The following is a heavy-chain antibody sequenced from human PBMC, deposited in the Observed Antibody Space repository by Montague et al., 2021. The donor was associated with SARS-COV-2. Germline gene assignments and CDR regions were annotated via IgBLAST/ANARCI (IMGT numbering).Heavy chain of an antibody. CDR2: INQGGAP. D-gene: IGHD6-6*01. J-gene: IGHJ3*02. CDR3: ARGRPVQGSFRHFDSISSGALDI. V-gene: IGHV4-34*01. CDR1: RGSFSNYY. Sequence: SETLSLTCAVSRGSFSNYYWTWIRQSSGKGLEWIGEINQGGAPNYTPSLKSRVTISLDTSKKQISLKLNSVTVADTAVFFCARGRPVQGSFRHFDSISSGALDIWAQGSLVIVSS.